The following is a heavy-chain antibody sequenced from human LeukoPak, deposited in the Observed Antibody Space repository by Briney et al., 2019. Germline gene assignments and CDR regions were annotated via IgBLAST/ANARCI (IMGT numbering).Heavy chain of an antibody. CDR2: ITGSGGNT. D-gene: IGHD3-9*01. CDR1: GFTFSNYA. J-gene: IGHJ4*02. Sequence: LTGASLRLSCAASGFTFSNYAMSWVRQAPGKGLEWVSAITGSGGNTYYADSVKGRLTISRDNSKNTVFLQMNSLRAEDTAVYYCAKWGDYDVLTGYYVSDYWGQGTLVTVSS. V-gene: IGHV3-23*01. CDR3: AKWGDYDVLTGYYVSDY.